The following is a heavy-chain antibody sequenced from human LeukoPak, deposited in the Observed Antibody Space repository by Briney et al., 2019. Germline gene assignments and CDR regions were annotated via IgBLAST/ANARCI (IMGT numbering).Heavy chain of an antibody. CDR2: INIGGTNT. CDR1: GFTFNDYY. CDR3: ATDGAGFDT. Sequence: GGSLRLSCAASGFTFNDYYMSWIRQAPGKGLEWLSYINIGGTNTHYADSVKGRFAISRDNAKKSLYLEMNNLRAEDTVVYYCATDGAGFDTWGQGVLVTVSS. V-gene: IGHV3-11*01. J-gene: IGHJ5*02.